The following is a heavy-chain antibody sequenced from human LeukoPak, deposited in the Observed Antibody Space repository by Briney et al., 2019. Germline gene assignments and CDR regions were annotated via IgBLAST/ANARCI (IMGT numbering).Heavy chain of an antibody. CDR1: GFTFSDYY. D-gene: IGHD6-13*01. V-gene: IGHV3-11*04. CDR2: ISSSGNTT. J-gene: IGHJ4*02. Sequence: PGGSLRLSCAASGFTFSDYYMSWIRQAQGKGLGCVSYISSSGNTTYHADSVEGRFTICRDNAKNSLYLQMSSLRAEDTAVYYCARDGGSSWYFDYWGQGTLVTVSS. CDR3: ARDGGSSWYFDY.